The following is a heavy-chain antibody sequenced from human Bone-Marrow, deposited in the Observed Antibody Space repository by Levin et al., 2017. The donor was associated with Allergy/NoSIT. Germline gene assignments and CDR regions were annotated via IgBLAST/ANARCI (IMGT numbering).Heavy chain of an antibody. V-gene: IGHV4-59*01. CDR3: ARGGDGYNYFDY. J-gene: IGHJ4*02. CDR2: IHYSGTI. CDR1: GGSISTYY. Sequence: ESLKISCTVSGGSISTYYWSWIRQPPGKGLEWIAYIHYSGTINYNPSLKSRVTISLDTSKNQFSLKLNSVTAADTAVYYCARGGDGYNYFDYWGQGTLVTVSS. D-gene: IGHD5-24*01.